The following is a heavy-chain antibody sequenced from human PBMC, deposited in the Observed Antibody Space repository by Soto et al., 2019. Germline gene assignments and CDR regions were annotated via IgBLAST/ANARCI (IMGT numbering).Heavy chain of an antibody. CDR3: ASRGLLRVLEWLYDY. CDR2: IYYSGST. D-gene: IGHD3-3*01. CDR1: GGSISSSSYY. Sequence: PSETLSLTCTVSGGSISSSSYYWGWIRQPPGKGLEWIGSIYYSGSTYYNPSLKSRVTISVDTSKNQFSLKLSSVTAADTAVYYCASRGLLRVLEWLYDYWGQGTLVTVSS. J-gene: IGHJ4*02. V-gene: IGHV4-39*01.